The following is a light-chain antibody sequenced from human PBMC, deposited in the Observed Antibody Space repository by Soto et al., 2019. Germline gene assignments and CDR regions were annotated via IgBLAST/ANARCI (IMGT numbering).Light chain of an antibody. CDR3: QKHNSAPFT. J-gene: IGKJ3*01. CDR1: QGISNY. V-gene: IGKV1-27*01. Sequence: DIQMTQSPSSLSASVGDRVTITCRASQGISNYLAWYQQKPGKVPKLLIYSASTLQLGVPSRFSGSGSGTDVTLTISSLQPEDVATYYCQKHNSAPFTFGPGTKVDIK. CDR2: SAS.